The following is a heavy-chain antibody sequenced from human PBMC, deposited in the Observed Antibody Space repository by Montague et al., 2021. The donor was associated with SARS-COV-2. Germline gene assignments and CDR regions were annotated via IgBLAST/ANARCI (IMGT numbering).Heavy chain of an antibody. V-gene: IGHV4-59*01. CDR2: IYNREST. CDR1: GGSITNYY. Sequence: SETLSLTCTVSGGSITNYYWSWIRQSPEKGLEWIGYIYNRESTNYNPSLTSRVTMSVDTSKNQFSLNLTSVTAADTAVYYCARGGVVWTFDYWGQGILVTVSS. J-gene: IGHJ4*02. D-gene: IGHD3-3*01. CDR3: ARGGVVWTFDY.